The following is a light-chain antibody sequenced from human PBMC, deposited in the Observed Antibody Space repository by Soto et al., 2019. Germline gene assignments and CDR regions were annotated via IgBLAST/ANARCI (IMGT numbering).Light chain of an antibody. CDR2: GAS. CDR1: QSVSNNY. V-gene: IGKV3-20*01. Sequence: EIVMTQSPVTLSASPGESPTLPCRASQSVSNNYLAWYQQKPGQAPRLLIYGASNRATGIPDRFSGSGSGTDFTLTISRLEPEDFAVYYCQQYGSSGTFGQGTKVDIK. J-gene: IGKJ1*01. CDR3: QQYGSSGT.